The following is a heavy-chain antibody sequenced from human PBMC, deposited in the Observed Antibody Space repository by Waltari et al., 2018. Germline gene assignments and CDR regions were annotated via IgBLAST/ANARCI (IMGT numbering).Heavy chain of an antibody. V-gene: IGHV4-39*07. CDR2: IYYSGST. CDR3: VALRDRWEPRIDY. D-gene: IGHD1-26*01. J-gene: IGHJ4*02. Sequence: QLQLQESGPGLVKPSETLSLTCTVSGGSISSSSYYWGWLRQPPGKGLEWIGSIYYSGSTYYNPSLKSRVTISVDTSKNQFSLKLSSVTAADTAVYYCVALRDRWEPRIDYWGQGTLVTVSS. CDR1: GGSISSSSYY.